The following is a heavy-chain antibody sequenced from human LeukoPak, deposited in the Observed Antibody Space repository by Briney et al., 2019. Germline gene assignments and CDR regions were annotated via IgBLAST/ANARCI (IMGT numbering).Heavy chain of an antibody. V-gene: IGHV3-23*01. CDR1: GFTFSSYA. D-gene: IGHD3-22*01. CDR3: AKDFAVDYYDSSGYYNPRYFDY. Sequence: GGSLRLSCAASGFTFSSYAMSWVRQAPGKGLEWVSAISGSGGSTYYADSVKGRFTISRDNSKNTLYLQMNSLRAEDTAVYYCAKDFAVDYYDSSGYYNPRYFDYWGQGTLVTVSS. J-gene: IGHJ4*02. CDR2: ISGSGGST.